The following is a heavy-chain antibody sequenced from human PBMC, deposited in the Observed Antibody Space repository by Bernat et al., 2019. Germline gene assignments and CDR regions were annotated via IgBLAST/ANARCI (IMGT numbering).Heavy chain of an antibody. CDR1: GGSISSNSYY. V-gene: IGHV4-39*01. D-gene: IGHD6-13*01. CDR2: THYSGTT. J-gene: IGHJ4*02. CDR3: ARTLGVAAATGGY. Sequence: QLQLQESGPGLVKPSETLSLTCSISGGSISSNSYYWGWIRQPPGKGLEWIDSTHYSGTTYYNPSLESRLTITVDTSKNQFSLRLGAVTGADTADYYCARTLGVAAATGGYWGQGTLVTVSS.